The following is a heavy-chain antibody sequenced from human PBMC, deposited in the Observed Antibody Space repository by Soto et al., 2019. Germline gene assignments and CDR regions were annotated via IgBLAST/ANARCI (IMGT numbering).Heavy chain of an antibody. J-gene: IGHJ4*02. D-gene: IGHD2-15*01. CDR2: IYYSGST. CDR1: GGSIRSYY. Sequence: SETLSLTCTVSGGSIRSYYWSWIRQPPGKGLEWIGYIYYSGSTYYNPSLKSRVTISVDTSKNQFSLKLSSVTAADTAVYYCARVYCSGGSCYEFDYWGQGTLVTVSS. CDR3: ARVYCSGGSCYEFDY. V-gene: IGHV4-59*12.